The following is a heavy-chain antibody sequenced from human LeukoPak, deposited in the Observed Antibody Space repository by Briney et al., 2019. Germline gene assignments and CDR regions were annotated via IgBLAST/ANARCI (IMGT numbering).Heavy chain of an antibody. Sequence: PSQTLSLTCTVSGGSISSGGYYWSWIRQHPGKGLEWVGYIYYSGSTYYNPSLKSPVTISVDTSKNQFSLKLSSVTAADTAGYYCARGDYSETEIDYWGQGTLVTVSS. CDR3: ARGDYSETEIDY. CDR2: IYYSGST. D-gene: IGHD4-11*01. CDR1: GGSISSGGYY. V-gene: IGHV4-31*01. J-gene: IGHJ4*02.